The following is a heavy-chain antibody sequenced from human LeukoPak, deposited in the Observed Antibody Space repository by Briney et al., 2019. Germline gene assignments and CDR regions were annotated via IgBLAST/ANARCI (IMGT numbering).Heavy chain of an antibody. V-gene: IGHV4-30-2*01. CDR1: GGSISSGGYS. CDR2: IYHSGST. Sequence: SETLSLTCAVSGGSISSGGYSWGWIRQPPGKGLEWIGYIYHSGSTYYNPSLKSRVTISVDTSKNQFSLKLSSVTAADTAVYYCARRGPYYDFWSGYLNFDYWGQGTLVTVSS. CDR3: ARRGPYYDFWSGYLNFDY. D-gene: IGHD3-3*01. J-gene: IGHJ4*02.